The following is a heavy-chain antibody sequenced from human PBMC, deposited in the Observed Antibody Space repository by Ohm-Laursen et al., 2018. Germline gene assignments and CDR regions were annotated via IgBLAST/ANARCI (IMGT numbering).Heavy chain of an antibody. CDR2: INPNSGGT. J-gene: IGHJ4*02. CDR1: GYTFTGYY. Sequence: SSVKVSCKASGYTFTGYYMHWVRQAPGQGLEWMGWINPNSGGTNYAQKFQGRVTMTRDTSISTAYMELSRLRSDDTAVYYCARDLGGIAAAGGGYWGQGTLVTVSS. V-gene: IGHV1-2*02. CDR3: ARDLGGIAAAGGGY. D-gene: IGHD6-13*01.